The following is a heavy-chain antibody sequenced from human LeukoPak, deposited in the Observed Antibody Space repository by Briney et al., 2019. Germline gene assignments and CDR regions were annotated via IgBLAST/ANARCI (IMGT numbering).Heavy chain of an antibody. CDR2: IKQDGSEK. D-gene: IGHD5-18*01. CDR3: ARDTGGGYSCYDC. Sequence: GGSLRLSCAASGFTFSSYLMTWIRQAPGKGLEWVANIKQDGSEKYYVGSVKGRFTISRDNAKNSLYLQMNSLRAEDTAVYYCARDTGGGYSCYDCWGQGTLVTVSS. V-gene: IGHV3-7*01. CDR1: GFTFSSYL. J-gene: IGHJ4*02.